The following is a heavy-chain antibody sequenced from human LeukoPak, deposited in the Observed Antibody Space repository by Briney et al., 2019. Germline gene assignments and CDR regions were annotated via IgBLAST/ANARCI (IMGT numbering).Heavy chain of an antibody. V-gene: IGHV3-7*03. CDR1: GFTFSSYW. CDR2: IKQDGSEK. CDR3: ARDGPTHYYYCGMDV. Sequence: GGSLRLSCAASGFTFSSYWMSWVRQAPGKGLEWVANIKQDGSEKYYVDSVKGRFTISRDNAKNSLYLQMNSLRAEDTAVYYCARDGPTHYYYCGMDVWGKGTTVTVSS. J-gene: IGHJ6*04.